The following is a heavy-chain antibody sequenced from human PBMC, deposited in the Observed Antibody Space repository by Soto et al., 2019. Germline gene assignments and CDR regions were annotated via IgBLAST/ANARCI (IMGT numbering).Heavy chain of an antibody. Sequence: ASVKVSCKASGGTFSSYAISWVRQAPGQGLEWMGGIIPIFGTANYAQKFQGRVTITADKSTSTAYMELSSLRSEDTAVYYCAIYSSGWYSGPNWFDPSGQGTLVTVS. J-gene: IGHJ5*02. V-gene: IGHV1-69*06. CDR2: IIPIFGTA. CDR1: GGTFSSYA. D-gene: IGHD6-19*01. CDR3: AIYSSGWYSGPNWFDP.